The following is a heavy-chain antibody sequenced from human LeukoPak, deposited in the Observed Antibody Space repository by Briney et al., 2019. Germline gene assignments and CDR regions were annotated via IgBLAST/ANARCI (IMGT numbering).Heavy chain of an antibody. CDR3: ARVALFGSGCYYWFDP. J-gene: IGHJ5*02. V-gene: IGHV4-4*07. D-gene: IGHD3-10*01. Sequence: SETLSLTCTVSGGSISCHYWSWIRQPAGKGLEWIGRIYMTGSTNYNPSLKSRVTMSVDMSKNQFSLKLSSVTAADTAVYFCARVALFGSGCYYWFDPWGQGTLVTVSS. CDR1: GGSISCHY. CDR2: IYMTGST.